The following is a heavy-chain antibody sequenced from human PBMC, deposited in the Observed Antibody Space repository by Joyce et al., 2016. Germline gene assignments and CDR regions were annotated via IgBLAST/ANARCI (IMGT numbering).Heavy chain of an antibody. J-gene: IGHJ4*02. CDR3: ARDYGNFDY. D-gene: IGHD1-14*01. Sequence: QVHLVHSGSELKKPGASVKVSCKASGYTFTSYAMNWVRQAPGKGLEWMGRINTNTGIPTYAHGFTGRFVFSLDTSVSTADRQSSSLKAEDTAVYYCARDYGNFDYWGQGTLVTVSS. V-gene: IGHV7-4-1*02. CDR1: GYTFTSYA. CDR2: INTNTGIP.